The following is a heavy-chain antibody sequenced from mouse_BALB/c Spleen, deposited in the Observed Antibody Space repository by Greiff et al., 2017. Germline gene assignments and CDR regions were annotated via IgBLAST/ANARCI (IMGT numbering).Heavy chain of an antibody. CDR3: ARDRTYGYVY. D-gene: IGHD1-2*01. J-gene: IGHJ2*01. CDR2: ISYDGSN. V-gene: IGHV3-6*02. Sequence: ESGPGLVKPSQSLSLTCSVTGYSITSGYYWNWIRQFPGNKLEWMGYISYDGSNNYNPSLKNRISITRDTSKNQFFLKLNSVTTEDTATYYCARDRTYGYVYWGQGTTLTVSS. CDR1: GYSITSGYY.